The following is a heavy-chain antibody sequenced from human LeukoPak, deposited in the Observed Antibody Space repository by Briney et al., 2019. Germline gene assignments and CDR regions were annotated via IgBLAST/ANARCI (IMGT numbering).Heavy chain of an antibody. CDR3: ASEYLAVYFGYFDY. V-gene: IGHV3-30*04. D-gene: IGHD6-19*01. J-gene: IGHJ4*02. CDR2: ISYDGSNK. CDR1: GFTFSSYA. Sequence: GGSLRLSCAASGFTFSSYAMHWVRQAPGKGLEWVAVISYDGSNKYYADSVKGRFTISRDNSKNTLYLQMNSLRAEDTAVYYCASEYLAVYFGYFDYWGQGTLVTVSS.